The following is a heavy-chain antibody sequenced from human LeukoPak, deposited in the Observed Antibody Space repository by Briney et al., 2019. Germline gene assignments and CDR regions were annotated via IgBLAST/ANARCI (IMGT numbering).Heavy chain of an antibody. J-gene: IGHJ4*02. D-gene: IGHD2-21*02. CDR3: ARDSPYCGGDCYPLDY. Sequence: GGSLRLSCAASGFTFSSYGMHWVRQAPGKGLEWVSVIWYDGSNKYYADSVKGRFTISRDNSKNTLYLQMNSLRAEDTAVYYCARDSPYCGGDCYPLDYWGQGTLVTVSS. CDR2: IWYDGSNK. V-gene: IGHV3-33*01. CDR1: GFTFSSYG.